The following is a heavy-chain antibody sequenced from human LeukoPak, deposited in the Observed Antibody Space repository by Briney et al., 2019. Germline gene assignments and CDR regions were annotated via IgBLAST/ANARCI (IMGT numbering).Heavy chain of an antibody. Sequence: SVKVSCKASGGTFSSYAISWVRQAPGQGLEWMGGIIPIFGTANYAQKFQGRVTITADESTSTAYMELSSLRSEDTAVHYCARGEVATGPDYYYYYGMDVWGQGTTVTVSS. CDR1: GGTFSSYA. V-gene: IGHV1-69*01. D-gene: IGHD5-24*01. J-gene: IGHJ6*02. CDR3: ARGEVATGPDYYYYYGMDV. CDR2: IIPIFGTA.